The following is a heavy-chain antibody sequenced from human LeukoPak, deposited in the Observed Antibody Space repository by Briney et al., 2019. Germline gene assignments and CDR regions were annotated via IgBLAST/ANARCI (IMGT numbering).Heavy chain of an antibody. V-gene: IGHV4-31*03. CDR2: IYYSGST. CDR3: ARGLLVCSTSCYGWFDP. D-gene: IGHD2-2*01. CDR1: GGSISSGGYY. Sequence: KPSETLSLTCTVSGGSISSGGYYWSWIRQHPGKGLEWIGYIYYSGSTYYNPSLKSRVTISVDTSKNQFSLKLSSVTAADTAVYYCARGLLVCSTSCYGWFDPWGQGTLVTVSS. J-gene: IGHJ5*02.